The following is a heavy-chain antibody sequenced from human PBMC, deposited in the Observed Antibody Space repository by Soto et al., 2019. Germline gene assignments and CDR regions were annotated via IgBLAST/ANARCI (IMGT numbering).Heavy chain of an antibody. V-gene: IGHV4-59*01. CDR1: GGSISTYY. Sequence: SETLSLTCSVSGGSISTYYWSWIRQPPGKGLEWIGYIYYSGSTNYNPSLKSRVTISVDTSKNQFSLNLSSVTATDTAVYYCARVAPYYDYVWGSYRPQFFFDYWGQGILVTVSS. CDR2: IYYSGST. J-gene: IGHJ4*02. CDR3: ARVAPYYDYVWGSYRPQFFFDY. D-gene: IGHD3-16*02.